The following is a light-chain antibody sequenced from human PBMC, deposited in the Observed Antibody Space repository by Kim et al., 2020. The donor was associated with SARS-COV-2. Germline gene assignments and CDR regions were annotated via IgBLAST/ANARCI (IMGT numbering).Light chain of an antibody. CDR3: QQYDNLPIT. V-gene: IGKV1-33*01. Sequence: DIQMTHSPPSLSASVGDRVTITCQSSQDISNYLNWVQQKPGKATKLLIYDESNLETGVLSRFRGGGSGTDFTFTISNLQPEDVATYYCQQYDNLPITFGQGTRLEIK. CDR1: QDISNY. J-gene: IGKJ5*01. CDR2: DES.